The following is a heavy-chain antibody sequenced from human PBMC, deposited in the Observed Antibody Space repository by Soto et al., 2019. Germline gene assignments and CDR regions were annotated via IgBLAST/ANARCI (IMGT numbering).Heavy chain of an antibody. D-gene: IGHD3-9*01. J-gene: IGHJ6*02. CDR3: AAGLYYDILTGRRANYYYGMDV. CDR2: IVVGSGNT. CDR1: GFTFTSSA. Sequence: VKVSCKASGFTFTSSAVQWVRQARGQRLEWIGWIVVGSGNTNYAQKFQERVTITRDMSTSTAYMELSSLRSEDTAVYYCAAGLYYDILTGRRANYYYGMDVWGQGTTVTVSS. V-gene: IGHV1-58*01.